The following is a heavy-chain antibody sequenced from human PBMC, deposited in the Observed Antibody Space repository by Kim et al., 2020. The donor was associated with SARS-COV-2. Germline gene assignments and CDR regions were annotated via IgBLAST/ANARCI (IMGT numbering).Heavy chain of an antibody. CDR3: ARGSRLAALSWFDP. CDR2: INHSGST. Sequence: SETLSLTCAVYGGSFSGYYWSWIRQPPGKGLEWIGEINHSGSTNYNPSLKSRVTISVDTSKNQFSLKLSSVTAADTAVYYCARGSRLAALSWFDPWGQGTLVTVSS. D-gene: IGHD6-6*01. CDR1: GGSFSGYY. J-gene: IGHJ5*02. V-gene: IGHV4-34*01.